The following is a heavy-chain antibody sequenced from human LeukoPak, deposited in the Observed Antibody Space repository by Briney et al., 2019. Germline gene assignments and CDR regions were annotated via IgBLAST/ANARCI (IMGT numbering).Heavy chain of an antibody. CDR3: ARDGLAAATLHWCFDL. CDR2: ISSSSSYI. J-gene: IGHJ2*01. CDR1: GFTFSSYS. V-gene: IGHV3-21*01. D-gene: IGHD2-15*01. Sequence: PRGSLRLSCAASGFTFSSYSINWVRQAPGKGLEWVSSISSSSSYIYYADSVKGRFTISRDNAKNSLYLQMNSLRAEDTAVYYCARDGLAAATLHWCFDLWGRGTLVTVSS.